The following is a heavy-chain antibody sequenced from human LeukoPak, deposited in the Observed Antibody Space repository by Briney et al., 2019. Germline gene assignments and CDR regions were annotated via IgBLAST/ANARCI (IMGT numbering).Heavy chain of an antibody. Sequence: SVKVSCKASGGTFSSYAISWVRQAPGRGLEWMGGIIPIFGTANYAQKFQGRVTITADKSTSTAYTELSSLRSEDTAVYYCARVGSGTIDYWGQGTLVTVSS. J-gene: IGHJ4*02. CDR2: IIPIFGTA. D-gene: IGHD3-10*01. V-gene: IGHV1-69*06. CDR3: ARVGSGTIDY. CDR1: GGTFSSYA.